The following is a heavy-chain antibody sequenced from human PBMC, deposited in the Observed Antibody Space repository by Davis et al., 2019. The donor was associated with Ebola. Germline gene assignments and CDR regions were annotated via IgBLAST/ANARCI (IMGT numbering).Heavy chain of an antibody. D-gene: IGHD5-18*01. CDR2: ITSSGGRQ. J-gene: IGHJ4*02. V-gene: IGHV3-48*03. CDR3: VRDRYSYGYGYFDY. Sequence: GESLKISCAVSGLSFSTYDMNWVRQAPGKGLEWVSYITSSGGRQYYADSVKGRFTISRDNDKNSLYLQMDNLRSDDTGVYYCVRDRYSYGYGYFDYWGQGTLVTVPS. CDR1: GLSFSTYD.